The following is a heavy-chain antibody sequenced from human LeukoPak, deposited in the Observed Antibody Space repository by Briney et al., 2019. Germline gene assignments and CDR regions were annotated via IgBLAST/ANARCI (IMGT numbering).Heavy chain of an antibody. CDR2: IFPGDSDT. J-gene: IGHJ1*01. Sequence: ESLKISCQGSGYSFTSYWIGWVRQMPGKGLEWMGIIFPGDSDTRYSPSFQGQVTISADRSISTAYLQWSSLKASDTAMYYCARGRAVAGASAEYFQNWGQGTLVTVSS. D-gene: IGHD6-13*01. V-gene: IGHV5-51*01. CDR3: ARGRAVAGASAEYFQN. CDR1: GYSFTSYW.